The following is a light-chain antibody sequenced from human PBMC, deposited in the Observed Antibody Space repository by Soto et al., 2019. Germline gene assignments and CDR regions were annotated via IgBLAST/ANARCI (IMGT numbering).Light chain of an antibody. CDR1: QGISSY. CDR3: QQLNSYPLT. J-gene: IGKJ4*01. Sequence: DIQLTQSPSFLSASVGDRVTITCRASQGISSYLAWYQQKPGKAPKFLIYTASTLQSGVPSRFSGSGSGTEFTLTISSLQPEDFATYYCQQLNSYPLTFGGGTEVEIK. V-gene: IGKV1-9*01. CDR2: TAS.